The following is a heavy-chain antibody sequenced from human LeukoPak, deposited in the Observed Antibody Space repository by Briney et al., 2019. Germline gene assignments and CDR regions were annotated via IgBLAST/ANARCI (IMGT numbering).Heavy chain of an antibody. CDR3: ARGPISGWSAGY. CDR1: GLTFSSYN. CDR2: ISNSGSMI. V-gene: IGHV3-48*02. J-gene: IGHJ4*02. Sequence: PGGSLRLSCAVSGLTFSSYNMNWVRQAPGKGLEWVSYISNSGSMIYYADSVKGRFTLSRDNAKNSLYLQMNSLRDEDTAVYYCARGPISGWSAGYWGQGTLVTVSS. D-gene: IGHD6-19*01.